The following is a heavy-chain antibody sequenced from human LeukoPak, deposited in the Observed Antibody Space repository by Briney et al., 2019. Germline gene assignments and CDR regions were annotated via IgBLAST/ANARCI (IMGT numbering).Heavy chain of an antibody. V-gene: IGHV3-7*03. CDR2: IKQDGSEK. CDR1: EFTFSSYW. CDR3: AKDGMVRGEKRYYYYYMDV. J-gene: IGHJ6*03. Sequence: HPGGSLRLSCAASEFTFSSYWMSWVRLAPGKGLEWVANIKQDGSEKYYVDSVKGRFTISRDNSKNTLYLQMNSLRAEDTAVYYCAKDGMVRGEKRYYYYYMDVWGKGTTVTISS. D-gene: IGHD3-10*01.